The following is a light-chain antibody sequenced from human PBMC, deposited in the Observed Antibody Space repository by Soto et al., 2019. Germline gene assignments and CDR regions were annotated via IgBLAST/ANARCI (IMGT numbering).Light chain of an antibody. V-gene: IGKV3-20*01. Sequence: EVVLTQSPGTLSLSPGERATLSCRASQSVSSNYIAWYQQKPGQAPRLLIYGASSRATGIPDRFSGSGSGTDFTLTISRLEPEDFAVYYWQQYSSSTWTFGQGTKVEIK. CDR3: QQYSSSTWT. CDR1: QSVSSNY. CDR2: GAS. J-gene: IGKJ1*01.